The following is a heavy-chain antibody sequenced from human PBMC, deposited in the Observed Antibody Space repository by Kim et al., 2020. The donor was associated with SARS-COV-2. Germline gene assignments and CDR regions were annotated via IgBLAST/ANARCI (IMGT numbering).Heavy chain of an antibody. CDR3: ARAPVFFRPTARTYYFDY. CDR1: GGSFSGYY. D-gene: IGHD2-2*01. CDR2: INHSGST. J-gene: IGHJ4*02. V-gene: IGHV4-34*01. Sequence: SETLSLTCAVYGGSFSGYYWSWIRQPPGKGLEWIGEINHSGSTNYNPSLKSRVTISVDTSKNQFSLRLSSVIAADTAVYYCARAPVFFRPTARTYYFDYWGQGTLVTVSS.